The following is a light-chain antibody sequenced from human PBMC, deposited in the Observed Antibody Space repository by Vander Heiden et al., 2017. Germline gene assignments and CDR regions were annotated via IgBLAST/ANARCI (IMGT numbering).Light chain of an antibody. CDR2: DAS. CDR3: QQSNRWPRT. CDR1: QSISAD. V-gene: IGKV3-11*01. Sequence: EIVLTQSPATLSLSPGERATLSCRASQSISADLAWYQQKPGQAPRLLIYDASNRATGIPDRFSGSGSGTDFTLTISNLEPEDFAVYYCQQSNRWPRTFGQGTKVEI. J-gene: IGKJ2*01.